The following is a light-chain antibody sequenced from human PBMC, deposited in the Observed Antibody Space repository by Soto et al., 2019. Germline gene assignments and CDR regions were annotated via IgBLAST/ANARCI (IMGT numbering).Light chain of an antibody. CDR1: QSLLHNNGYNY. CDR3: MQGLQTLT. J-gene: IGKJ4*01. CDR2: LGA. Sequence: DIVVTQSPLSLSVTPGEPASISCRSSQSLLHNNGYNYLDWYLQKPGQSPQLLIYLGANRAFGVHDRFSGSGSGTDFTLKISRVEAEDVGVYYCMQGLQTLTFGGGTKVEIK. V-gene: IGKV2-28*01.